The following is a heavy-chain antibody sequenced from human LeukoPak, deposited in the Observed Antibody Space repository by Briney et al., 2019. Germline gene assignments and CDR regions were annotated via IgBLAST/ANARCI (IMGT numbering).Heavy chain of an antibody. V-gene: IGHV3-64*01. CDR1: GFIFSNCW. D-gene: IGHD1-26*01. Sequence: GGSLRLSCETSGFIFSNCWMTWVRQAPGKGLEYVSAISSNGGSTYYANSVKGRFTISRDNSKNTLYLQMGSLRAEDMAVYYCASSTATGYWGQGTLVTVSS. J-gene: IGHJ4*02. CDR2: ISSNGGST. CDR3: ASSTATGY.